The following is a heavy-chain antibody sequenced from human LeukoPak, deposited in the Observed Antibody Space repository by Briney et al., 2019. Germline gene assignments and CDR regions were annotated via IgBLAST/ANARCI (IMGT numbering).Heavy chain of an antibody. CDR1: GFTFTDHY. CDR2: IGPHSTFT. Sequence: GASVKASCKSSGFTFTDHYIHWVRQGPGQGLEWMGYIGPHSTFTSSPQEFQGRVTMTRDASMSTAYMELTRLTSDDTAVYYCVREGEGPLSKDFDYWGQGTLVTVSS. V-gene: IGHV1-2*02. CDR3: VREGEGPLSKDFDY. J-gene: IGHJ4*02. D-gene: IGHD2/OR15-2a*01.